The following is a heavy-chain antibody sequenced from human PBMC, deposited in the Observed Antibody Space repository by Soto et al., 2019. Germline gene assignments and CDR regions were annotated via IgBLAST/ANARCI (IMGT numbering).Heavy chain of an antibody. CDR2: IYPGDSAT. CDR3: ARHGYCSSTSGPRPRWFDP. V-gene: IGHV5-51*01. J-gene: IGHJ5*02. CDR1: GHSFTSYW. D-gene: IGHD2-2*03. Sequence: GAAQTISSQRSGHSFTSYWTGWVRQLPGKGLEWMGIIYPGDSATRYSPSFQGQVTISADKSISTAYLQWSSLKASDTAMYYCARHGYCSSTSGPRPRWFDPGGQGTLVTVS.